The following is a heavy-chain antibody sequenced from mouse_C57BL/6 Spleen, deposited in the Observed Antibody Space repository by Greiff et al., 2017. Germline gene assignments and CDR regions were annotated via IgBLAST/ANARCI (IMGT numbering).Heavy chain of an antibody. J-gene: IGHJ3*01. CDR1: GYTFTSYW. Sequence: QVQLQQPGAELVKPGASVKMSCKASGYTFTSYWITWVKQRPGQGLEWIGDIYPGSGSTNYNEKFKSKATLTVDTSSSTAYMQLSSLTSEDSAVYYCARRGIYYDYDVFAYWGQGTLVTVSA. CDR2: IYPGSGST. V-gene: IGHV1-55*01. D-gene: IGHD2-4*01. CDR3: ARRGIYYDYDVFAY.